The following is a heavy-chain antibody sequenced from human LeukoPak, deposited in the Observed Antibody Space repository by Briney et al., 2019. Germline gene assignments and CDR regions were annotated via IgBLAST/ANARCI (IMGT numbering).Heavy chain of an antibody. Sequence: GALVKVSCKASGYTFTSYYMHWVRQAPGQGLEWMGIINPSGGSTSYAQKFQGRVTMTRDTSTSTVYMELSSLRSEDTAVYYCASEPSVVAATAPVGYWGQGTLVTVSS. V-gene: IGHV1-46*01. CDR1: GYTFTSYY. CDR2: INPSGGST. D-gene: IGHD2-15*01. J-gene: IGHJ4*02. CDR3: ASEPSVVAATAPVGY.